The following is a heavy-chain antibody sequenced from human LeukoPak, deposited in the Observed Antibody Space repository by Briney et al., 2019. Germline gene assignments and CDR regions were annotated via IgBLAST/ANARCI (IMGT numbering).Heavy chain of an antibody. CDR1: GFIVSSYA. V-gene: IGHV3-74*01. J-gene: IGHJ4*02. D-gene: IGHD3-22*01. Sequence: GGSLRLSCAASGFIVSSYAMSWVRQAPGKGLVWVSRINSDGSSTSYADSVKGRFTISRDNAKNTLYLQMNSLRAEDTAVYYCARDHYDSSGYIYFDYWGQGTLVTVSS. CDR3: ARDHYDSSGYIYFDY. CDR2: INSDGSST.